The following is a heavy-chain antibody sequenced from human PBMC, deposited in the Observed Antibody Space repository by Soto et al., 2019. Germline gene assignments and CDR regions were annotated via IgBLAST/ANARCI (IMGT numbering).Heavy chain of an antibody. CDR1: GGSISSGGYY. D-gene: IGHD5-12*01. J-gene: IGHJ4*02. Sequence: TLSLTCTVSGGSISSGGYYWSWIRQHPGKGLEWIGYIYYSGSTYYNPSLKSRVTISVDTSTNPSSLKLSSLTSADTAVYYCATVPSRDGYNSIPESPGYWGQGTHVTVSS. V-gene: IGHV4-31*03. CDR2: IYYSGST. CDR3: ATVPSRDGYNSIPESPGY.